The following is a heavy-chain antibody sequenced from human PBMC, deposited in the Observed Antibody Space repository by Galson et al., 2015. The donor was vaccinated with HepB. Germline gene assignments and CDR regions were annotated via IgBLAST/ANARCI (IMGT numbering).Heavy chain of an antibody. Sequence: ETLSLTCDVYGGSFSGYYWIWIRQSPGQGLEWIGEINHSGSTNYNPSLKSRVTMSVDVSKSQFSLKLSSVTAADTAVYYCARGNFWRVYGMDVWGQGTTVTVSS. J-gene: IGHJ6*02. D-gene: IGHD3-3*01. CDR1: GGSFSGYY. CDR2: INHSGST. V-gene: IGHV4-34*01. CDR3: ARGNFWRVYGMDV.